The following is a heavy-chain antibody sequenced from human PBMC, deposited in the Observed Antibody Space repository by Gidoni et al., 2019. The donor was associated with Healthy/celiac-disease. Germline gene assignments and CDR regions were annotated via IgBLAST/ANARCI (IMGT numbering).Heavy chain of an antibody. Sequence: EVQLLASGGGLVQPGGSLRLPCAASGFPVSRHAMSWGRQAPGTGLGCVSALSGIGFSPYYSDSVNGRFTISSDNPKNTLYLQMNSLRAEDTAVYYCAKVALLPAGWLHLYFDYWGQGPLVPVSS. CDR1: GFPVSRHA. J-gene: IGHJ4*02. CDR3: AKVALLPAGWLHLYFDY. V-gene: IGHV3-23*01. D-gene: IGHD5-12*01. CDR2: LSGIGFSP.